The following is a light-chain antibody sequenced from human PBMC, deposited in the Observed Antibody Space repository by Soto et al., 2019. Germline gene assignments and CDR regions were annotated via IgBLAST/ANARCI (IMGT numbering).Light chain of an antibody. J-gene: IGKJ1*01. CDR1: ETISTY. Sequence: DIQMTQSPSSLSAYVGDRVTITCRASETISTYLHWYQQKPGKAPKVLISNASRLQSGVPSRFSGSGSGTDFTLNIRGLQPEDSATYFCQQSYTVPATFGQGTKVEIK. V-gene: IGKV1-39*01. CDR2: NAS. CDR3: QQSYTVPAT.